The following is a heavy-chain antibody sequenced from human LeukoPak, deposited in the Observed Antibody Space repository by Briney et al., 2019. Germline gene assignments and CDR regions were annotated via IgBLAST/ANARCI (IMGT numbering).Heavy chain of an antibody. J-gene: IGHJ4*02. V-gene: IGHV1-69*13. Sequence: ASVKVSCKASGGTCCSYAISWVRQDPGQGLEWMGGIIPTFGTANYAQKFQGRVTITADESTSTAYMELSSLRSEDTAVYYCARGSLLSSSSGRSFDYWGQGTLVTVSS. CDR3: ARGSLLSSSSGRSFDY. CDR2: IIPTFGTA. CDR1: GGTCCSYA. D-gene: IGHD6-6*01.